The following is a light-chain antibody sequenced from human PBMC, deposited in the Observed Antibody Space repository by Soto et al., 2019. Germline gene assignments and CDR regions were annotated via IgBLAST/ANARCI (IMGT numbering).Light chain of an antibody. CDR1: QGISNY. Sequence: DIQMTQSPSSLSASVGDRVTITCRASQGISNYLAWYQQKPGKVPKLLIYSASTLKSGVPSRFSGSGSGTDFTLTISSLQAEDVATYYCQKYNSAPLTFGGGTKVDI. CDR2: SAS. CDR3: QKYNSAPLT. J-gene: IGKJ4*01. V-gene: IGKV1-27*01.